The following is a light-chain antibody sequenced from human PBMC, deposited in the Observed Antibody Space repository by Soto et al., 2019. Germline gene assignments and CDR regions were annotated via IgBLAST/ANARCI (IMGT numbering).Light chain of an antibody. CDR2: KAS. V-gene: IGKV1-5*03. Sequence: DIQMTQFPSTLSASVGDRVTITCRASQSISNRLAWFQQKSGEAPSLLIHKASSLESGVPSRFSGSGSGTEFTLTISSLQPDDFATYYCQQYYTYSWTFGQGTKVHIK. J-gene: IGKJ1*01. CDR3: QQYYTYSWT. CDR1: QSISNR.